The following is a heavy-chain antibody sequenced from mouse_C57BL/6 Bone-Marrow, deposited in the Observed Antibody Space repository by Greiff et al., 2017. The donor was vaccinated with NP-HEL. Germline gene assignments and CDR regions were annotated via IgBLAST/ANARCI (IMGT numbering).Heavy chain of an antibody. CDR2: IYPGDGDT. CDR3: ARLDGNEDYYAMDY. Sequence: VNVVESGPELVKPGASVKISCKASGYAFSSSWMNWVKQRPGKGLEWIGRIYPGDGDTNYNGKFKGKATLTADKSSSTAYMQLSSLTSEDSAVYFCARLDGNEDYYAMDYWGQGTSVTVSS. D-gene: IGHD1-1*01. V-gene: IGHV1-82*01. J-gene: IGHJ4*01. CDR1: GYAFSSSW.